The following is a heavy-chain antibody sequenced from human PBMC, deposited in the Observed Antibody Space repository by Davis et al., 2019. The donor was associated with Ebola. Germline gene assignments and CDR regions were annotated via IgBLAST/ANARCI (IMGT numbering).Heavy chain of an antibody. V-gene: IGHV3-7*03. Sequence: GGSLRLSCAASGFTFSTYPMWWVRQAPGKGLEWVANIDQDGSRKYYVESVKGRFTISRDNARNSLYLQMNSLRVEDAAVYYCARGDMEGVFDYWGQGTLVTVSS. CDR2: IDQDGSRK. CDR3: ARGDMEGVFDY. CDR1: GFTFSTYP. D-gene: IGHD3-16*01. J-gene: IGHJ4*02.